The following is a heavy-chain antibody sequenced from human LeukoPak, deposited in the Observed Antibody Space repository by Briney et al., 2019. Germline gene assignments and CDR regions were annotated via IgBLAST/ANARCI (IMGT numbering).Heavy chain of an antibody. Sequence: RGESLKISCKGSGYSFTSYWIGWVRQMPGKGLEWMGIIYPGDSDTRYSPSFQGQVTISADKSISTAYLQWSSLKASDTAMYYCARVSPVVVPAGDFDYWGQGTLVTVSS. CDR3: ARVSPVVVPAGDFDY. D-gene: IGHD2-2*01. CDR2: IYPGDSDT. CDR1: GYSFTSYW. V-gene: IGHV5-51*01. J-gene: IGHJ4*02.